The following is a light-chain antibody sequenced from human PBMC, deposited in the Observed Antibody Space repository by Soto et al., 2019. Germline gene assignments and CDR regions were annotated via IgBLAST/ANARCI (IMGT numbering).Light chain of an antibody. J-gene: IGLJ2*01. CDR1: SSDVGGYNY. Sequence: QSALTQPPSASGSPGQSVTISCTGTSSDVGGYNYVSWYQQYPGKAPKLMLYEVTKRPSGVPDRFSGSKSANTASLTVSGLQAEDDADYYCSSYAGSNNLVFGGGTKLTVL. CDR3: SSYAGSNNLV. V-gene: IGLV2-8*01. CDR2: EVT.